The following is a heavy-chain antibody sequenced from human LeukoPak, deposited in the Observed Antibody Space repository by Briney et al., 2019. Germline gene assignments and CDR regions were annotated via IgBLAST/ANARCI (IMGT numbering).Heavy chain of an antibody. D-gene: IGHD6-19*01. J-gene: IGHJ6*02. V-gene: IGHV4-59*08. Sequence: SETLSLTCTVSGGSISSYYWSWIRQPPGTGLEWSGDFYYSGSTNYNPSLKSRVTISVDTSKNQFSLKLSSVTAADTAVYYCASSNSSGWPNDKYYYGMDVWGQGITVTVSS. CDR2: FYYSGST. CDR1: GGSISSYY. CDR3: ASSNSSGWPNDKYYYGMDV.